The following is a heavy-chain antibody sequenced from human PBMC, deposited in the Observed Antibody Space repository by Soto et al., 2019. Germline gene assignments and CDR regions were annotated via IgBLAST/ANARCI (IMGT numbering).Heavy chain of an antibody. J-gene: IGHJ5*02. D-gene: IGHD3-10*01. CDR3: AREPLAMVRGVIITAPGFDP. CDR2: IYTSGST. V-gene: IGHV4-4*07. CDR1: GGCISSYE. Sequence: SETLALTCTVSGGCISSYEGSWIRQHAGKGLEWIGRIYTSGSTNYNPSLKSRVTMSVDTSKNQFSLKLSSVTAADTAVYYCAREPLAMVRGVIITAPGFDPWGQGTLVTVSS.